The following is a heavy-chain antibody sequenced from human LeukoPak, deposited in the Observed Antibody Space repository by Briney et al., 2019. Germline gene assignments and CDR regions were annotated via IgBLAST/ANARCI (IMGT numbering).Heavy chain of an antibody. J-gene: IGHJ5*02. CDR2: IWYDGSNK. CDR1: GFTFSSYG. V-gene: IGHV3-33*01. D-gene: IGHD3-22*01. Sequence: GGSLRLSCAASGFTFSSYGMHWVRQAPGKGLEWVAVIWYDGSNKYYADSVKGRFTISRDNSKNTLYLQMNSLRAEDTAVYYCARDANPTYYYDSSGYYRRYNWFDPWGQGTLVTVSS. CDR3: ARDANPTYYYDSSGYYRRYNWFDP.